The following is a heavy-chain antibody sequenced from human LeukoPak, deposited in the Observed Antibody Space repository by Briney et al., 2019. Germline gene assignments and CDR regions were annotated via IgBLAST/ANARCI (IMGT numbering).Heavy chain of an antibody. V-gene: IGHV3-66*01. J-gene: IGHJ6*03. D-gene: IGHD2-2*02. Sequence: PGGSLRLSCAASGFTVSSNYMSWVRQAPGKGLEWVSVIYSGGSTYYADSVKGRFTISRDNSKNTLYLQMNSLRAEDTAVYYCAKVGIYCSSTSCYREYNYYYYMDVWGKGTTVTVSS. CDR2: IYSGGST. CDR1: GFTVSSNY. CDR3: AKVGIYCSSTSCYREYNYYYYMDV.